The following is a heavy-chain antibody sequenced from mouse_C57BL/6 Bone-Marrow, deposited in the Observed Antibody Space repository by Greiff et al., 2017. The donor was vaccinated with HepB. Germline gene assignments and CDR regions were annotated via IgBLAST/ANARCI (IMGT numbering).Heavy chain of an antibody. CDR3: ATIYYGKSGY. CDR1: GYTFTSYG. D-gene: IGHD2-1*01. Sequence: LQESGAELARPGASVKLSCKASGYTFTSYGISWVKQRTGQGLEWIGEIYPRSGNTYYNEKFKGKATLTADKSSSTAYMELRSLTSEDSAVYFCATIYYGKSGYWGQGTTLTVSS. J-gene: IGHJ2*01. V-gene: IGHV1-81*01. CDR2: IYPRSGNT.